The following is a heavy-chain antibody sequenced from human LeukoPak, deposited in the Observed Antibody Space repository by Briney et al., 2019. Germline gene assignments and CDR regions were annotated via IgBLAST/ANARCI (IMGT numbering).Heavy chain of an antibody. Sequence: SVKVSCKASGGTFSSYAISWVRQAPGQGLEWMGSIIPIFGTANYAQKFQGRVTITADKSTSTAYMELSSLRSEDTAVYYCARALYCSGGSCYYYFDYWGQGTLVTVSS. CDR1: GGTFSSYA. J-gene: IGHJ4*02. V-gene: IGHV1-69*06. D-gene: IGHD2-15*01. CDR3: ARALYCSGGSCYYYFDY. CDR2: IIPIFGTA.